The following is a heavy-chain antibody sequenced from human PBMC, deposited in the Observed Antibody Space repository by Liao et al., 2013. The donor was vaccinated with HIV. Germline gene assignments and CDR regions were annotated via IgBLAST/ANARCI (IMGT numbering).Heavy chain of an antibody. CDR2: IHPRGST. V-gene: IGHV4-34*01. Sequence: QVQLQQWGAGLLKPSETLSLTCAVYGGSFSGYYWTWIRQPPGKGLEWIGEIHPRGSTNYNPSLKSRVTMSVDTSKKQFSLKLTSVTAADTAFYYCARGVTGDRAVQGMFDLWGQGTLVTVSS. D-gene: IGHD7-27*01. CDR1: GGSFSGYY. CDR3: ARGVTGDRAVQGMFDL. J-gene: IGHJ5*02.